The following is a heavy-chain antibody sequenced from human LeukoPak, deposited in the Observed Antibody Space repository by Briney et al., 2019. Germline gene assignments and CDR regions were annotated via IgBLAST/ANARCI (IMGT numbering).Heavy chain of an antibody. CDR2: VYNSGST. V-gene: IGHV4-61*01. CDR3: ARDVGSSGGSYYYYYYYMDV. CDR1: SGSISSGTYY. D-gene: IGHD2-15*01. Sequence: PSQTLSLTCTVSSGSISSGTYYWSWIRQPPGKGLEWIGYVYNSGSTNYNPSLKSRVTISVDTSKNQFSLKLSSVTAADTAVYFCARDVGSSGGSYYYYYYYMDVWGKGTTVTISS. J-gene: IGHJ6*03.